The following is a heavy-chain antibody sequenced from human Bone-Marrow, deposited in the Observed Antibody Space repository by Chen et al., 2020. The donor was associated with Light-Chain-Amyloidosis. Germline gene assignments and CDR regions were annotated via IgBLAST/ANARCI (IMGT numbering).Heavy chain of an antibody. V-gene: IGHV3-23*01. CDR3: AKGEHDILTGYYPYYYYYGMDV. CDR2: ISGSGGST. CDR1: GFTFSSYA. Sequence: EVQLLESGGGLVQPGGSLRLSCAASGFTFSSYAISWVRQAPGKGLEWVSAISGSGGSTYYADSVKGRFTISRDNSKNTLYLQMNSLRAEDTAVYYCAKGEHDILTGYYPYYYYYGMDVWGQGTTVTVSS. J-gene: IGHJ6*02. D-gene: IGHD3-9*01.